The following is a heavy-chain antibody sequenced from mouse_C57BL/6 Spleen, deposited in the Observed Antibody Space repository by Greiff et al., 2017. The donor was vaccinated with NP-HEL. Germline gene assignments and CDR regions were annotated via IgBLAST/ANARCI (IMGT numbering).Heavy chain of an antibody. CDR1: GYTFTSYW. CDR3: ARYEYEGLYYAMDY. J-gene: IGHJ4*01. V-gene: IGHV1-64*01. D-gene: IGHD2-4*01. Sequence: QVQLQQSGAELVKPGASVKLSCKASGYTFTSYWMHWVKQRPGQGLEWIGMIHPNSGSTNYNEKFKSKATLTVDKSSSTAYMQLSSLTSEDSAVYYCARYEYEGLYYAMDYWGQGASVTVSS. CDR2: IHPNSGST.